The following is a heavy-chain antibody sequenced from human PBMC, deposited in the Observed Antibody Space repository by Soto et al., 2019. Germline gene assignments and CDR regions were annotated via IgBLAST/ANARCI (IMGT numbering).Heavy chain of an antibody. D-gene: IGHD5-18*01. CDR3: LDTATLK. CDR2: ISYDGFNI. V-gene: IGHV3-30-3*01. Sequence: QVQLVESGGGVVQPGRSLRLSCAASGFTFSAYAMHWVRQAPGKGLEWVEVISYDGFNIFYADSVKGRFTISRDNSKHTVYLQMNSLRTKDTAVYYCLDTATLKGGQGTQGTVSS. CDR1: GFTFSAYA. J-gene: IGHJ4*02.